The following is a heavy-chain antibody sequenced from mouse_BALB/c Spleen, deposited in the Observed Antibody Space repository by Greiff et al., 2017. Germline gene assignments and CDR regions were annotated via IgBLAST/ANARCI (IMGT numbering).Heavy chain of an antibody. V-gene: IGHV1-87*01. CDR2: IYPGDGDT. J-gene: IGHJ4*01. D-gene: IGHD1-1*01. CDR1: GYTFTSYW. Sequence: VQLQQSGAELARPGASVKLSCKASGYTFTSYWMQWVKQRPGQGLEWIGAIYPGDGDTRYTQKFKGKATLTADKSSSTAYMQLSSLASEDSAVYYCARIYYGSSYVDYYAMDYWGQGTSVTVSS. CDR3: ARIYYGSSYVDYYAMDY.